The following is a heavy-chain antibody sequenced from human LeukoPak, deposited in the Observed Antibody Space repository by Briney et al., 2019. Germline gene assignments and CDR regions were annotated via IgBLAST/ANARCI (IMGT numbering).Heavy chain of an antibody. CDR3: ARVKGDNGDYVDFDY. Sequence: GGSLRLSCAASGFTFRAYWMHWVRQGPGKGLVGVSRINSDGSSTAYADSVKGRFTISRDNANNTLYLQMDSLRAEDPAVYYCARVKGDNGDYVDFDYWGQGTLVTVSS. J-gene: IGHJ4*02. CDR1: GFTFRAYW. V-gene: IGHV3-74*01. D-gene: IGHD4-17*01. CDR2: INSDGSST.